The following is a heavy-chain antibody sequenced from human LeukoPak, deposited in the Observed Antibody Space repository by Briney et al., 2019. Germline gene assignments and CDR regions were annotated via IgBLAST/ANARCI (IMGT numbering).Heavy chain of an antibody. V-gene: IGHV4-4*07. Sequence: PSETLSLTCTVSGGSISSYHWSWIRQPAGKGLEWIGRLYTTRTTNYNPSLKSRVTMSVDTSKNQFSLKLSSVTAADTAVYYCARGYYDSRYYNYCMGVWGKGTTVTVSS. CDR2: LYTTRTT. CDR3: ARGYYDSRYYNYCMGV. CDR1: GGSISSYH. J-gene: IGHJ6*03. D-gene: IGHD3-22*01.